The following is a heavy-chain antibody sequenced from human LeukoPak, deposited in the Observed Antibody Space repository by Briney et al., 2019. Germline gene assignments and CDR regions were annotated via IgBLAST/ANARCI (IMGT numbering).Heavy chain of an antibody. CDR2: IYSGGRT. CDR3: AKEIGSGWYLHYFDY. Sequence: PGGSLRLSCAASGFTVSNNYMNWVRQAPGKGLEWVSLIYSGGRTYYADSVKGRFTIFRDDSKNTLYLQMNSLRAEGTAVYYCAKEIGSGWYLHYFDYWGQGTLVTVSS. V-gene: IGHV3-66*01. J-gene: IGHJ4*02. CDR1: GFTVSNNY. D-gene: IGHD6-19*01.